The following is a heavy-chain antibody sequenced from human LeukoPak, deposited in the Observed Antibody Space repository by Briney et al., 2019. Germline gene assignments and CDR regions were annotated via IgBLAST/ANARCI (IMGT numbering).Heavy chain of an antibody. CDR2: ISSSSSTI. J-gene: IGHJ3*02. Sequence: PGGSLRLSCAASGFTFSSYSMNWVRQAPGKGLEWVSYISSSSSTIYYADSVKGRFTISRDNAKNSLYLQMNSLRAEDTAVYYCARTSSSDAFDIWGQGTMVTVSS. V-gene: IGHV3-48*01. D-gene: IGHD6-13*01. CDR1: GFTFSSYS. CDR3: ARTSSSDAFDI.